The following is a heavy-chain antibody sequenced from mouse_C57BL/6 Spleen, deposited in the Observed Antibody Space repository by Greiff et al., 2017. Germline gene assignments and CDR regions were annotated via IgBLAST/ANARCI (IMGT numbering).Heavy chain of an antibody. CDR2: ISYDGSN. CDR1: GYSITSGYY. J-gene: IGHJ1*03. V-gene: IGHV3-6*01. Sequence: EVKLQESGPGLVKPSQSLSLTCSVTGYSITSGYYWNWIRQFPGNKLEWMGYISYDGSNNYNPSLKNRISITRDTSKNQFFLKLNSVTTEDTATYYGARASYSSSYYWYFDVWGTGTTVTVSS. D-gene: IGHD1-1*01. CDR3: ARASYSSSYYWYFDV.